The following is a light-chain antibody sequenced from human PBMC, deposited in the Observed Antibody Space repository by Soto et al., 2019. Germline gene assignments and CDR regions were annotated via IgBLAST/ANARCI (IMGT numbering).Light chain of an antibody. V-gene: IGLV9-49*01. J-gene: IGLJ1*01. Sequence: VSLGASVTLTCTLSSGYSNYKVDWYQQRPGEGPRFVMRVGTGGIVGSKGDGIPDRFSVLGSGLNRYLTIKNIQEEDESDYHCGADHGSGSNFVYVFGTGTKLTVL. CDR1: SGYSNYK. CDR2: VGTGGIVG. CDR3: GADHGSGSNFVYV.